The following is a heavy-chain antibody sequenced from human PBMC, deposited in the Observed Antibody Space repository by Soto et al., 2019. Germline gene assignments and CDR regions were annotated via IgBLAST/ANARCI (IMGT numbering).Heavy chain of an antibody. V-gene: IGHV2-26*01. CDR3: ARISDCLTGFGY. Sequence: QVTLKESGPVLVKPTETLTLTCTVSGFSLSNARMGVTWIRQPPGKALEWLAHIFSNYDKSYSTSLKGRLTMSKDTSNGQVVLSMHSMDTVDTGSYYCARISDCLTGFGYWGQGTLGTVSS. D-gene: IGHD3-9*01. CDR2: IFSNYDK. CDR1: GFSLSNARMG. J-gene: IGHJ4*02.